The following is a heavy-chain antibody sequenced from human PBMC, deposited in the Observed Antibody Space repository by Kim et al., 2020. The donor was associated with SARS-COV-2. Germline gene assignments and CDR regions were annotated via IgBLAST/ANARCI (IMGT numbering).Heavy chain of an antibody. CDR2: TL. J-gene: IGHJ4*02. V-gene: IGHV3-11*01. D-gene: IGHD2-2*01. Sequence: TLYYADSGKGRFTISRDNAKNSLHLQMNSLRAEDTAVYYCARQDQLLVDYWGQGTLVTVSS. CDR3: ARQDQLLVDY.